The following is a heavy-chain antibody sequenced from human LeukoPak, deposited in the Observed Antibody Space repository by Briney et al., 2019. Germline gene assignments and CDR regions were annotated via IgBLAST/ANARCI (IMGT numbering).Heavy chain of an antibody. D-gene: IGHD1-26*01. CDR2: INPSGGST. J-gene: IGHJ4*02. Sequence: ASVTVSFTASGYTFTIYYMHWLRQAPGQGHEWMGIINPSGGSTSYAQKFQGRVTMTRDMSTSTVYMELSSLRSEDTAVYYCARSGRGTYYYFDLWGQGTLVTVSS. V-gene: IGHV1-46*01. CDR1: GYTFTIYY. CDR3: ARSGRGTYYYFDL.